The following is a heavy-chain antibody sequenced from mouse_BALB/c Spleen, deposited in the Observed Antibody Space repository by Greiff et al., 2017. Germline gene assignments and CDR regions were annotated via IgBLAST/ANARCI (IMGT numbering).Heavy chain of an antibody. J-gene: IGHJ2*01. CDR1: GFTFSSYA. Sequence: EEQGVESGGGLVKPGGSLKLSCAASGFTFSSYAMSWVRQTPEKRLEWVASISSGGSTYYPDSVKGRFTISRDNARNILYLQMSSLRSEDTAMYYCARRNYADYFDYWGQGTTLTVSS. CDR2: ISSGGST. V-gene: IGHV5-6-5*01. CDR3: ARRNYADYFDY. D-gene: IGHD1-1*02.